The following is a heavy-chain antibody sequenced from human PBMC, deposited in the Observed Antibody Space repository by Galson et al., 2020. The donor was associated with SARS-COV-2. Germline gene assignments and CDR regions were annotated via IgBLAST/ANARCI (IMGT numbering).Heavy chain of an antibody. CDR3: ARPAGSIADGFDV. J-gene: IGHJ3*01. D-gene: IGHD6-6*01. V-gene: IGHV1-18*01. CDR2: ISPYNGNT. CDR1: GYTLTSYG. Sequence: ASVKVSCKASGYTLTSYGVHWVRQDPGQGLEWMAWISPYNGNTNSAQKLQGRVTMTTDTSTSTAYMELRSLRSDDTAVYYCARPAGSIADGFDVWVQGTLVPYLQ.